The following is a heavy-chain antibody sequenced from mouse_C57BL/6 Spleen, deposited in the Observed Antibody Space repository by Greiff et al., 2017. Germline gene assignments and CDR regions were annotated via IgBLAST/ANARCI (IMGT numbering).Heavy chain of an antibody. D-gene: IGHD1-1*01. J-gene: IGHJ4*01. Sequence: EVKLVESGGGLVQPGGSMKLSCVASGFTFSNYWMNWVRQSPEKGLEWVAQIRLKSDNYATHYAESVKGRFTISRDDSKSSVYLQMNNLRAEDTGIYYCTAGLYYYARDYWGQGTSVTVSS. CDR2: IRLKSDNYAT. V-gene: IGHV6-3*01. CDR1: GFTFSNYW. CDR3: TAGLYYYARDY.